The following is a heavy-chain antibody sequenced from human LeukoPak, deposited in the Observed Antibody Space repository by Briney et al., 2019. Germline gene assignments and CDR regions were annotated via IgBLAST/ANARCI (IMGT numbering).Heavy chain of an antibody. D-gene: IGHD3-10*01. CDR1: GFTFSNCA. Sequence: GGSLRLSCAASGFTFSNCAMHWVRQAPGKGLEWVAVISYDGSNKYYADSVKGRFTISRDNSKNTLYLQMNSLRAEDTAVYYCAKGLTYVGFGNDAFDIWGQGTMVTVSS. CDR2: ISYDGSNK. V-gene: IGHV3-30*18. CDR3: AKGLTYVGFGNDAFDI. J-gene: IGHJ3*02.